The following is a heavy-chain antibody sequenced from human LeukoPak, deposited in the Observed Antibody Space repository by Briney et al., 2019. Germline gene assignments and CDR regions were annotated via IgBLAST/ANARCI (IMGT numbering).Heavy chain of an antibody. V-gene: IGHV1-18*01. CDR3: ARVGAPWYYYYYMDV. Sequence: GASVKVSCKASGGTFSSYAISWVRQAPGQGLEWMGWISAYNGNTNYAQKLQGRVTMTTDTSTSTAYMELRSLRSDDTAMYYCARVGAPWYYYYYMDVWGKGTTVTVSS. CDR2: ISAYNGNT. J-gene: IGHJ6*03. CDR1: GGTFSSYA.